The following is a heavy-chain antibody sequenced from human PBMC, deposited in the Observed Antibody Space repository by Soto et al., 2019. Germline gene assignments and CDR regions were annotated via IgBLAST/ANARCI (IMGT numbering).Heavy chain of an antibody. CDR2: IYYSGST. D-gene: IGHD6-19*01. CDR1: GGSISSSSYY. CDR3: ARTATRIAVFAY. Sequence: QLQLQESGPGLVKPSETLSLTCTVSGGSISSSSYYWGWIRQPPGKGLEWIGSIYYSGSTYYNPSPKGRVTISVDTSKNQFSLKLSSVTAADTAVYYCARTATRIAVFAYWGQGTLVTVSS. J-gene: IGHJ4*02. V-gene: IGHV4-39*01.